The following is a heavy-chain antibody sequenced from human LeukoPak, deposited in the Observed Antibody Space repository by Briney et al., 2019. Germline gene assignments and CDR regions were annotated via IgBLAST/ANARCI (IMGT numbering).Heavy chain of an antibody. V-gene: IGHV3-64D*08. D-gene: IGHD5-12*01. J-gene: IGHJ4*02. CDR3: VKGYSGDVAV. CDR1: GFTFSRYP. Sequence: GGSLRLSCSASGFTFSRYPMHWVRQAPGKGLEYLSGITSDGISTSSTAFVKARFTISRDNSKNTLYLQMSTLRAEDTAVYYRVKGYSGDVAVWGQGTLVTVSS. CDR2: ITSDGIST.